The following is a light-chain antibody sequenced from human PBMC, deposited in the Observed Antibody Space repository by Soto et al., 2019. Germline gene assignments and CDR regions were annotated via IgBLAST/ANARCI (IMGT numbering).Light chain of an antibody. CDR1: RGHSSYA. J-gene: IGLJ1*01. V-gene: IGLV4-69*01. Sequence: QSVLTQSPSASASLGASVKLTCTLSRGHSSYAIAWHQQQPEKGPRYLMKLNSDGSHSKGDGIPDRFSGSSSGAERYLIISSLQSEDEADYYCQTWGTGIHVFGTGTKLTVL. CDR3: QTWGTGIHV. CDR2: LNSDGSH.